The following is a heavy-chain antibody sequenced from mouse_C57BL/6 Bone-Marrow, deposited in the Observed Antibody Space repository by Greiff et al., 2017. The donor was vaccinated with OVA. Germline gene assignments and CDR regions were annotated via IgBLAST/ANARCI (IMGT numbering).Heavy chain of an antibody. V-gene: IGHV1-54*01. CDR2: INPGSGGT. D-gene: IGHD1-1*01. CDR1: GYAFTNYL. J-gene: IGHJ3*01. CDR3: ARGVYYYGSSPFAY. Sequence: QVQLQQSGAELVRPGTSVKVSCKASGYAFTNYLIEWVKQRPGQGLEWIGVINPGSGGTNYNEKFKGKATLTADKSSSTAYMQLSSLTSEDSAVYVCARGVYYYGSSPFAYWGQGTLVTVSA.